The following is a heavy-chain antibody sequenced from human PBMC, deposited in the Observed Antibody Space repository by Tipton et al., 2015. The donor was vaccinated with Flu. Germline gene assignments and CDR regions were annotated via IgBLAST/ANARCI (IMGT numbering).Heavy chain of an antibody. CDR2: IRQDGGQE. CDR3: ARGGLAPGNY. J-gene: IGHJ4*02. CDR1: GFTFSDYW. Sequence: QLVQSGGGLVQPGGSLRLSCAASGFTFSDYWMLWFRQAPGQGLEWVANIRQDGGQEYYLNSVRGRFTISRDNARNLLYLQMDGLRAEDTAVYYCARGGLAPGNYWGQGTLFTVSS. V-gene: IGHV3-7*01. D-gene: IGHD6-13*01.